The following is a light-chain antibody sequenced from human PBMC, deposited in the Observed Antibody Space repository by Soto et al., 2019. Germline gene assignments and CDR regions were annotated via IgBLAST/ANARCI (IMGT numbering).Light chain of an antibody. V-gene: IGKV1-9*01. J-gene: IGKJ4*01. CDR2: AAS. CDR3: QQLDRYPLT. CDR1: QGINNY. Sequence: IQLTQSPSSLSASVGDRVTITCRASQGINNYLGWYQQKPGKAPKLLIYAASTLLSGVPLRFSGSGSGTDFTLTISSLQPEDFATYYCQQLDRYPLTFGGGTKVEIK.